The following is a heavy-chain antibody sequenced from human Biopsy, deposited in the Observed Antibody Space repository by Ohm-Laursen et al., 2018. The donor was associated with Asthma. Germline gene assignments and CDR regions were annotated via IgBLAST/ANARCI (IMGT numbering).Heavy chain of an antibody. CDR2: IMTVFGTI. D-gene: IGHD6-19*01. V-gene: IGHV1-69*13. CDR3: ARCQVGYSSGWSLLLKKIYYSGMDV. J-gene: IGHJ6*02. Sequence: GASVKVSCKAPGGTFSNFAISWVRQAPGQGLEWLGGIMTVFGTINYAQKFQGRVTITADESTSTAYMEVTSLRSEDKAIYYCARCQVGYSSGWSLLLKKIYYSGMDVWGQGTAVTVSS. CDR1: GGTFSNFA.